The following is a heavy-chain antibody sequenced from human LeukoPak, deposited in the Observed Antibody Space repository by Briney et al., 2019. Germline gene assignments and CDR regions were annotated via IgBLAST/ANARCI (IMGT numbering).Heavy chain of an antibody. CDR2: ISGYNGNT. V-gene: IGHV1-18*01. D-gene: IGHD2-8*01. CDR3: ARGVPIGYCSYGVCYPPYYFDY. CDR1: GYTFTSYA. Sequence: GASVKVSCKASGYTFTSYAIIWVRQAPGQGLEWMGWISGYNGNTKYAQKLQGRVTMTTETSTSTAYMDLDSLTSEDTAVYYCARGVPIGYCSYGVCYPPYYFDYWGQGTLVTASS. J-gene: IGHJ4*02.